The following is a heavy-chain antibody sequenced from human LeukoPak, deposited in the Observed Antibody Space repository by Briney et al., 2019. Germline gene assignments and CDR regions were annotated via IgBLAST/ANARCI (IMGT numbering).Heavy chain of an antibody. J-gene: IGHJ5*02. Sequence: SETLSLTCAVFGGSFSGYYWSWLRQPPGKGLEWIGEINHSGSTNYNPSLKSRVTISIDTSKNQFSLKLSSVTAADTAIYYWARPLHCSSTTCYDWLDPWGQGTLVTVSS. CDR2: INHSGST. V-gene: IGHV4-34*01. D-gene: IGHD2-2*01. CDR3: ARPLHCSSTTCYDWLDP. CDR1: GGSFSGYY.